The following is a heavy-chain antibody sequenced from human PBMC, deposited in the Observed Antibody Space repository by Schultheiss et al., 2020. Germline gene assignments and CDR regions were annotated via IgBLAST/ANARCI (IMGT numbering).Heavy chain of an antibody. Sequence: SATLSLTCTVSGGSISSSSYYWGWIRQPPGKGLEWIGSIYYSGSTYYNPSLKSRVTISVDTSKNQFSLKLSSVTAADTAVYYCARHLRLGFGEFPYWGQGTLVTVSS. CDR1: GGSISSSSYY. CDR2: IYYSGST. D-gene: IGHD3-10*01. V-gene: IGHV4-39*01. J-gene: IGHJ4*02. CDR3: ARHLRLGFGEFPY.